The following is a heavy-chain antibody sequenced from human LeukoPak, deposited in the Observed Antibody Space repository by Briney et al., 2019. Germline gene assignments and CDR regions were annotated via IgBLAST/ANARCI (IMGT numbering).Heavy chain of an antibody. CDR3: GRQGYTASYYFFDY. V-gene: IGHV4-4*07. J-gene: IGHJ4*02. Sequence: SETLSLTCTVSSGSIRSYYWGWVRQPPGKGLEWIGRIYTTGTTQYNPSLKRRVTMSVDTSTNQFSLNLRSMTAADTAVYYCGRQGYTASYYFFDYWSQGTLVAVS. D-gene: IGHD1-26*01. CDR2: IYTTGTT. CDR1: SGSIRSYY.